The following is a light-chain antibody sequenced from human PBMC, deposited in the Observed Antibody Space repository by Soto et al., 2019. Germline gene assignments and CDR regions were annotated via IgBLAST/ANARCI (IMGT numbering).Light chain of an antibody. Sequence: EIVLTQSPDTLSLSPGEGATLSCRASQSVTNSYLAWYQQKPGQAPRLLIYGASSRATGIPDRFSGSGSETDFTLTIRRLEPEDFAVYYCQQYSSSPPITFGQGTRLEIK. V-gene: IGKV3-20*01. CDR2: GAS. CDR1: QSVTNSY. J-gene: IGKJ5*01. CDR3: QQYSSSPPIT.